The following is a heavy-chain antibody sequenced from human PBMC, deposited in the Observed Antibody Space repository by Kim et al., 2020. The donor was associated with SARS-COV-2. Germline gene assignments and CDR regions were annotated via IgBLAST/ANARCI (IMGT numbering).Heavy chain of an antibody. J-gene: IGHJ4*02. D-gene: IGHD5-18*01. Sequence: GGSLRLSCAASGFTFSSYGMHWVRQAPGKGLEWVAVIWYDGSNKYYADSVKGRFTISRDNSKNTLYLQMNSLRAEDTAVYYCAKDLNTAMVPAQFDYWGQGTLVTVSS. CDR1: GFTFSSYG. V-gene: IGHV3-33*06. CDR2: IWYDGSNK. CDR3: AKDLNTAMVPAQFDY.